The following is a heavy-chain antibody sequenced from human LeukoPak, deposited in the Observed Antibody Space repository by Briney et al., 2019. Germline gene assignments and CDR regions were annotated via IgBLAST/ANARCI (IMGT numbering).Heavy chain of an antibody. CDR1: GGTFSSYA. CDR2: IIPIFGTA. CDR3: ARDATPYYYDSSGYYDY. Sequence: GASVKVSCKASGGTFSSYAISWVRQAPGQGLEWMGGIIPIFGTANYAQKFQGRVTITADESTSTAYMELSSLRSEDTAVYYCARDATPYYYDSSGYYDYWGQGTLVTVSS. J-gene: IGHJ4*02. V-gene: IGHV1-69*13. D-gene: IGHD3-22*01.